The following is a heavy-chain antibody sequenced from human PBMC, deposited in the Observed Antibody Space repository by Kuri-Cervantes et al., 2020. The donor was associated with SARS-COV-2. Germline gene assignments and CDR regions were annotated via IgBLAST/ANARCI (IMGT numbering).Heavy chain of an antibody. CDR2: ISYDGSNK. V-gene: IGHV3-30*03. D-gene: IGHD3-22*01. CDR1: GFTFSSYG. J-gene: IGHJ4*02. Sequence: GGSLRLSCAASGFTFSSYGMHWVRQAPGKGLEWVAVISYDGSNKCYADSVKGRFTISRDNSKNTLYLQMDSLRAEDTAVYYCARGDYYDSSGYYLHYFDYWGQGTLVTVSS. CDR3: ARGDYYDSSGYYLHYFDY.